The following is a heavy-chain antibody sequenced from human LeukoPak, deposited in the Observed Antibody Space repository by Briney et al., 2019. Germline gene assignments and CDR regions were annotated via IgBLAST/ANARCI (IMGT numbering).Heavy chain of an antibody. CDR2: IYYSRST. D-gene: IGHD3-10*01. J-gene: IGHJ4*02. V-gene: IGHV4-30-4*01. Sequence: PSETLSLTCTVSGGSISSGDYYWSWIRQPPGKGLEWIGYIYYSRSTYYNPSLKCRVTISVDTSKNQFSLKLSSVTAADTAVYYCARGESYGSGTFDYWGQGTLVTVSS. CDR1: GGSISSGDYY. CDR3: ARGESYGSGTFDY.